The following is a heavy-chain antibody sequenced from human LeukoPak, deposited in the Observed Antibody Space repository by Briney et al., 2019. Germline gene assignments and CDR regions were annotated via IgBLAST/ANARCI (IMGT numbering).Heavy chain of an antibody. Sequence: PGGSLRLSCAASGFTFSTYGMHWGRQAPGKGLEWVAFIRYDGNNKYSADSVKGRFTISRDNSENMLYLEMKSLRPEDTAVYYCAKNGPDYIWGNYLDYWGQGTLVTVSS. D-gene: IGHD3-16*01. CDR3: AKNGPDYIWGNYLDY. J-gene: IGHJ4*02. V-gene: IGHV3-30*02. CDR1: GFTFSTYG. CDR2: IRYDGNNK.